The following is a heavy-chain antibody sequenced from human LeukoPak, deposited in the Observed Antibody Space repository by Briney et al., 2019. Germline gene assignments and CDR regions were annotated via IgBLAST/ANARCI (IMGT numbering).Heavy chain of an antibody. D-gene: IGHD1-26*01. Sequence: ASVKVSCKASGYTFSDYYKHWVRQAPGQGLEWMGWIDPKNGGTKSAQKFQGRVTMTRDTSIRTAYMELSRLRSDDTAEYYCARGRLSGSGSYWGQGALVIVSS. V-gene: IGHV1-2*02. CDR3: ARGRLSGSGSY. CDR1: GYTFSDYY. CDR2: IDPKNGGT. J-gene: IGHJ4*02.